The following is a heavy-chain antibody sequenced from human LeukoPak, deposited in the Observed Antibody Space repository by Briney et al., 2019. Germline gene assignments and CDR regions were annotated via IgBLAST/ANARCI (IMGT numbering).Heavy chain of an antibody. CDR2: IYYSGST. Sequence: SETLSLTCTVPGGSISSSNYYWGWIRQSPGKELEWIGNIYYSGSTDYNPSLKSRVTISVDRSKNQFSLKLSSVTAADTAVYYCARESRNTAMVSADYWGQGTLVTVSS. J-gene: IGHJ4*02. D-gene: IGHD5-18*01. CDR3: ARESRNTAMVSADY. V-gene: IGHV4-39*02. CDR1: GGSISSSNYY.